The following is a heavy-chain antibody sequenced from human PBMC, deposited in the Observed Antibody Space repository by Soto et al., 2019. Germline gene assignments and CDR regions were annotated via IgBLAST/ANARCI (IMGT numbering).Heavy chain of an antibody. CDR2: IIPIFGTA. Sequence: SVKVSCKASGGTFSIYAISCVLQSPLQWLEWMGGIIPIFGTANYAQKFQGRVTITADESTSTAYMELSSLRSEDTAVYYCARNRRQLLIPHYYYYYGMDVWGQGTTVTVSS. V-gene: IGHV1-69*13. D-gene: IGHD2-2*01. CDR3: ARNRRQLLIPHYYYYYGMDV. J-gene: IGHJ6*02. CDR1: GGTFSIYA.